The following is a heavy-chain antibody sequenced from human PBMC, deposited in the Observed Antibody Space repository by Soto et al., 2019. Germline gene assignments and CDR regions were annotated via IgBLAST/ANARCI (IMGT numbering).Heavy chain of an antibody. D-gene: IGHD3-10*01. CDR3: ARPYGSGSYYDAY. Sequence: QVQLVESGGGLVKPGGSLRLSCAASGFTFSDYYMSWIRQAPGKGLEWVSYISSSSSYTNYADSVKGRFTISRDNAKNSLYLQMNSLRAEDTAVYYCARPYGSGSYYDAYWGQGTLVTVSS. CDR1: GFTFSDYY. V-gene: IGHV3-11*05. CDR2: ISSSSSYT. J-gene: IGHJ4*02.